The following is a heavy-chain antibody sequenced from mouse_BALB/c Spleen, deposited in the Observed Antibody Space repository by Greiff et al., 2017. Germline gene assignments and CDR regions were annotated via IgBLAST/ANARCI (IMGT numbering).Heavy chain of an antibody. D-gene: IGHD2-10*02. J-gene: IGHJ3*01. Sequence: VQLQESGAELAKPGASVKMSCKASGYTFTSYWMHWVTQRPGQGLEWIGYINTSTGYTEYNQKFKDKATLTADKSSSTAYMQLSSLTSEDSAVYYCARTEYGSPFAVWGEGTLVTVSA. CDR3: ARTEYGSPFAV. V-gene: IGHV1-7*01. CDR2: INTSTGYT. CDR1: GYTFTSYW.